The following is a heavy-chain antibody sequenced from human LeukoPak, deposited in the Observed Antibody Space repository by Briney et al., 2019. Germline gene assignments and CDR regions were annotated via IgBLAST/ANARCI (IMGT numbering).Heavy chain of an antibody. D-gene: IGHD3-22*01. CDR3: AMGSGYYDPDY. V-gene: IGHV4-59*06. CDR2: IYYSGST. CDR1: GGSISSYY. J-gene: IGHJ4*02. Sequence: SETLSLTCTVSGGSISSYYWSWIRQHPGKGLEWIGYIYYSGSTYYNPSLKSRVTISVDTSKNQFSLKLSSVTAADTAVYYCAMGSGYYDPDYWGQGTLVTVSS.